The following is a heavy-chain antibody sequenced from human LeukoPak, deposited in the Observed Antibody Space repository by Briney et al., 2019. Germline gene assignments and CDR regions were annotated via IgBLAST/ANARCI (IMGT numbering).Heavy chain of an antibody. CDR3: ARDSATWAWDY. J-gene: IGHJ4*02. D-gene: IGHD1-26*01. CDR2: INPSDGDT. Sequence: ASVKVSCKASGYTFTGHNMHWVRQAPGQGLEWMGIINPSDGDTSYARKFQGRVTMTRDTATSTVYMELSSLRSEDTAVYYCARDSATWAWDYWGQGTLVTVSS. CDR1: GYTFTGHN. V-gene: IGHV1-46*01.